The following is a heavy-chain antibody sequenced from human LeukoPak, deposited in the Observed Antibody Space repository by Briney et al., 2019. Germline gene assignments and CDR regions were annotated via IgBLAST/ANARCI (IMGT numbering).Heavy chain of an antibody. CDR3: ARFGIAAAGSNFDY. D-gene: IGHD6-13*01. CDR2: INPSGGST. J-gene: IGHJ4*02. CDR1: GYTFANYY. V-gene: IGHV1-46*01. Sequence: GASVKVSCKASGYTFANYYMHWVRQAPGQGLEWVGIINPSGGSTSYAQKFQGRVTMTRDTSTSTVYMELSSLRSEDTAAYYCARFGIAAAGSNFDYWGQGTLVTVSS.